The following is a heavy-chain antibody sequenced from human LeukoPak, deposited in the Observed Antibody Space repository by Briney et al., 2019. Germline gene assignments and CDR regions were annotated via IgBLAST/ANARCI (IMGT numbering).Heavy chain of an antibody. J-gene: IGHJ6*02. D-gene: IGHD2-2*01. V-gene: IGHV3-21*01. Sequence: PGGSLRLSCAASGFTFSSYSMNWVRQAPGKGLEWVSSISSSSSYIYYADSVKGRFTISRDNAKNSLYLQMNSLRAEDTAVYYCARDYRPDIVVVPADHYGMDVWGQGTTVTVSS. CDR1: GFTFSSYS. CDR2: ISSSSSYI. CDR3: ARDYRPDIVVVPADHYGMDV.